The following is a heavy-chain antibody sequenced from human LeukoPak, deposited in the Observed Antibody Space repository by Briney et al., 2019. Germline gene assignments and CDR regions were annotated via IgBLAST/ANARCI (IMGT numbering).Heavy chain of an antibody. Sequence: ASVKVSCKASGGTFSSYAISWVRQAPGQGLEWMGGIIPIFGTANYAQKFQGRVTITADKSTSTAYMELSSLRSEDTAVYYCARAFSYGSGSYYNEYFDYWGQGTLVTVSS. CDR3: ARAFSYGSGSYYNEYFDY. V-gene: IGHV1-69*06. CDR2: IIPIFGTA. CDR1: GGTFSSYA. J-gene: IGHJ4*02. D-gene: IGHD3-10*01.